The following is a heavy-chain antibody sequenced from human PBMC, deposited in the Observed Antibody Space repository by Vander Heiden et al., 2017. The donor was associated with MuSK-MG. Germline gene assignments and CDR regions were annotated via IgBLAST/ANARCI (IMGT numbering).Heavy chain of an antibody. CDR2: ISSSSSYI. D-gene: IGHD3-3*01. CDR1: GFTFSSYS. V-gene: IGHV3-21*01. CDR3: ARKYDFWSGYHFDY. Sequence: EVQLVESGGGLVKPGGSLRLSCAASGFTFSSYSMNWVRQAPGKGLELFSSISSSSSYIYYADSLKGRFTISRDNAKNSLYLQMNSLRAEDTAVYYCARKYDFWSGYHFDYWGQGTLVTVSS. J-gene: IGHJ4*02.